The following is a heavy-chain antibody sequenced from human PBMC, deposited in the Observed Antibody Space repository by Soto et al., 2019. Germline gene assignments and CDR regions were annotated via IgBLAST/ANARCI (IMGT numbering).Heavy chain of an antibody. V-gene: IGHV3-7*02. J-gene: IGHJ4*02. CDR1: GFTFNTSW. CDR3: VSWAGSSY. D-gene: IGHD3-10*01. CDR2: MNQHGSEK. Sequence: EVQLVESGGGLVQPGGSLRLSCAASGFTFNTSWMSWVRRAPGKGLEWVAHMNQHGSEKYYVDSVKGRFTISGDDPKNSLYLQMNILGAEDTAMYYCVSWAGSSYWGQGTLVTVSS.